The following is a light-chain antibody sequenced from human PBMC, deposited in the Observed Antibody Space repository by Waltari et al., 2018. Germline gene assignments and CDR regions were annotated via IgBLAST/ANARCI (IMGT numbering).Light chain of an antibody. CDR2: GHR. CDR1: SSNIGAGYD. V-gene: IGLV1-40*01. Sequence: QSGLTQPPSVSGAPGQRVTISCTGSSSNIGAGYDVHWYQLLPGTAPKLLIYGHRNRPLGVPGRFSGSKSGTSASRAITGLRAEDEADYYCQSYDSSLSGSVFGGGTKLTVL. J-gene: IGLJ2*01. CDR3: QSYDSSLSGSV.